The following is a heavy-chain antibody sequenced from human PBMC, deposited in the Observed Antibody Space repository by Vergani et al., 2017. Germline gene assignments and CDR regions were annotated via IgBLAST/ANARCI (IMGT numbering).Heavy chain of an antibody. CDR3: ARARDPRSRYYYDSSGYYYVGAFDD. CDR1: GGTFSSYT. CDR2: IIPILGIA. J-gene: IGHJ4*02. V-gene: IGHV1-69*09. D-gene: IGHD3-22*01. Sequence: QVQLVQSGAEVKKPGSSVKVSCKASGGTFSSYTISWVRQAPGQGLEWMGRIIPILGIANYAQKFQGRVTITADKSTSTAYMELSSLRSEDTAVYYCARARDPRSRYYYDSSGYYYVGAFDDWGQGTLGTVAA.